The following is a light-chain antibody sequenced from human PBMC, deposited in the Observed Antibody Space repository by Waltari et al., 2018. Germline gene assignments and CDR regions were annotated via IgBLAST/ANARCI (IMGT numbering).Light chain of an antibody. CDR2: GAS. CDR1: QSVRTN. Sequence: VLLTQSPASLSVSTGDTVILSCRASQSVRTNLVCYQQKAGQAPRTLIYGASTMASGVPSRFSGSGSETDFTLIISSLQSEDAAVYFCQQYYVWPPITFGGGTKLEI. V-gene: IGKV3-15*01. CDR3: QQYYVWPPIT. J-gene: IGKJ4*01.